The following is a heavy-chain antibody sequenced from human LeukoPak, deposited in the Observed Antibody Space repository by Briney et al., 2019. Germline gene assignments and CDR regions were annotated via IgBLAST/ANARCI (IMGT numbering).Heavy chain of an antibody. CDR3: AKATHYSYVY. D-gene: IGHD5-18*01. J-gene: IGHJ4*02. Sequence: GGSLRLSCAASGFTFSSYEMNWVRQAPGKGLEWVSYISSSGSTIYYADSVKGRFTISRDNAKNSLYLQMNSLRAEDTAVYYCAKATHYSYVYWGQGTLVTVSS. CDR2: ISSSGSTI. V-gene: IGHV3-48*03. CDR1: GFTFSSYE.